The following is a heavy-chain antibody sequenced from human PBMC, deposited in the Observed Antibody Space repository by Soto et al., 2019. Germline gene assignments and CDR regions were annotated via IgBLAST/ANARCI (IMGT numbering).Heavy chain of an antibody. CDR2: IYYSGST. D-gene: IGHD3-22*01. J-gene: IGHJ6*01. CDR3: ARDYYDRRDYSSYGMEV. Sequence: PSETLSLTCTFSVGSISSGDYYCSWIRQPPGKGLEWIGYIYYSGSTYYNPSLKSRVTISVDTSKNQFSLKLSSVTAADTAVYYCARDYYDRRDYSSYGMEVWGQGTTVIVSS. CDR1: VGSISSGDYY. V-gene: IGHV4-30-4*01.